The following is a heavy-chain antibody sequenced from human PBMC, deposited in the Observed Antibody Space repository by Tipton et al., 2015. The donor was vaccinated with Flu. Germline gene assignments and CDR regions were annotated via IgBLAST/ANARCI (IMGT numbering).Heavy chain of an antibody. J-gene: IGHJ5*02. CDR3: ARRDFSNYVSDPKSWFDP. CDR1: GDSIRSSNYY. D-gene: IGHD4-11*01. Sequence: TLSLTCGVSGDSIRSSNYYWGWIRQAPGKGLEWIANIHRAGNTYYNPSLKSRVTLSVDTSKNQFSLKLTSVTAADTAVYYCARRDFSNYVSDPKSWFDPWGQGTLVAVSS. V-gene: IGHV4-39*07. CDR2: IHRAGNT.